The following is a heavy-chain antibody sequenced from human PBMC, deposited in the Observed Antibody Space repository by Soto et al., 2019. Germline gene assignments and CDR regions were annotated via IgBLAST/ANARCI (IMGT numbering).Heavy chain of an antibody. D-gene: IGHD3-22*01. Sequence: ASVKVSCKASGYTFTSYDINWVRQATGQGLEWMGWMNPNSGNTGYAQKLQGRVTMTRNTSISTAYMELSSLRSEDTAVYYCAVRYYYDSSGYYEAPDYFDYWGQGTLVTISS. J-gene: IGHJ4*02. CDR3: AVRYYYDSSGYYEAPDYFDY. V-gene: IGHV1-8*01. CDR2: MNPNSGNT. CDR1: GYTFTSYD.